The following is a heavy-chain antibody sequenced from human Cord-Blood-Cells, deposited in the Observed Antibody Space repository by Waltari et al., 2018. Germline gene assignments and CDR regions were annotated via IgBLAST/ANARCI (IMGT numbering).Heavy chain of an antibody. V-gene: IGHV4-34*01. D-gene: IGHD2-15*01. J-gene: IGHJ3*02. CDR1: GGSFSGYY. Sequence: QVQLQQWGAGLLKPSETLSLTCAVYGGSFSGYYWSWIRQPPGKGLEWIGEINHSGSTNHNPALKSRVTISVDTSKNQFSLKLSSVTAADTAVYYCASLWGGVGSDAFDIWGQGTMVTVSS. CDR2: INHSGST. CDR3: ASLWGGVGSDAFDI.